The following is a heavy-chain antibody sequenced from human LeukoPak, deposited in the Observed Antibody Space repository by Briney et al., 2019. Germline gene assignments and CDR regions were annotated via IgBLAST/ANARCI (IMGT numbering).Heavy chain of an antibody. CDR3: ARHYWTTVTTARFDP. Sequence: SETLSLTCAVYGGSFSGYYWSWIRQPPGKGLEWIGEINHSGSTNYNPSHKSRVTISVDTSKNQFSLKLSSVTAADTAVYYCARHYWTTVTTARFDPWGQGTLVTVSS. V-gene: IGHV4-34*01. J-gene: IGHJ5*02. D-gene: IGHD4-17*01. CDR2: INHSGST. CDR1: GGSFSGYY.